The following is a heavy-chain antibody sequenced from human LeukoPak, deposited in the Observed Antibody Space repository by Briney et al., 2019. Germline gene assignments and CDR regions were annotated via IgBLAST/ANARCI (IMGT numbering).Heavy chain of an antibody. Sequence: GGSLSLSCAASGFTFSSYAMSWVRQAPGKGLEWVSAISGSGGSTYYADSVKGRFTISRDNSKNTLYLQMNSLRAEDTAVYYCAKGVGANYYYYMDVWGKGTTVTVSS. J-gene: IGHJ6*03. V-gene: IGHV3-23*01. D-gene: IGHD1-26*01. CDR1: GFTFSSYA. CDR2: ISGSGGST. CDR3: AKGVGANYYYYMDV.